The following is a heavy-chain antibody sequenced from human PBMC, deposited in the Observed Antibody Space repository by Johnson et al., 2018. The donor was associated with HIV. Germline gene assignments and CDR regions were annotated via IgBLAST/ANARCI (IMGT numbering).Heavy chain of an antibody. CDR1: GFTFSSYG. CDR3: AKGIYDFWGGYLLDAFDM. D-gene: IGHD3-3*01. J-gene: IGHJ3*02. CDR2: IWYDGSNK. Sequence: VQLVESGGGVVQPGRSLRLSCAASGFTFSSYGMHWVRQAPGKGLEWVAVIWYDGSNKYYADSVTDRFTISRDNSKITLYLQMSSLRVEDTAVYYCAKGIYDFWGGYLLDAFDMWGKGTMVTVSS. V-gene: IGHV3-33*06.